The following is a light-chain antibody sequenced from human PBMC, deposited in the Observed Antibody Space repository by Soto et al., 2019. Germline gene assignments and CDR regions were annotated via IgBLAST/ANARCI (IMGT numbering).Light chain of an antibody. V-gene: IGKV1D-13*01. CDR3: QQFSDYPIT. CDR1: QAISRA. CDR2: DAS. Sequence: AIQLTQSPSSLSASVGDRVTITCRANQAISRALAWYQHKPGKPPQLLIHDASTLESGVPSRFSGSGSGTDLTLTISSLQPEDFATYYCQQFSDYPITFGQGTRLEIK. J-gene: IGKJ5*01.